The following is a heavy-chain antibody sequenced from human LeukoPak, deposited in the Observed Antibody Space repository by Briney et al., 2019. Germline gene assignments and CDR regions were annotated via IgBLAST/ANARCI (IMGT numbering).Heavy chain of an antibody. D-gene: IGHD3-3*01. CDR3: ERCGFWSGLYFDY. CDR2: IYYSGST. J-gene: IGHJ4*02. Sequence: SETLSLTCTVSGGSISGYYWSWIRQPPGKGLEWIGDIYYSGSTNYNPSLNSRVTISVDTSTNPCSLKLSSVTDADPAVSFCERCGFWSGLYFDYWGQGTLVTVSS. CDR1: GGSISGYY. V-gene: IGHV4-59*01.